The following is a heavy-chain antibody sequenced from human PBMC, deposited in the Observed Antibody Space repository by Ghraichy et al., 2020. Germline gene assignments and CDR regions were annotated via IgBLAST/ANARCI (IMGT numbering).Heavy chain of an antibody. CDR1: GGSISSSSYY. CDR3: ARRLAIFGLYYFDY. Sequence: SETLSLTCTVSGGSISSSSYYWGWIRQPPGKGLEWIGSIYYSGSTYYNPSLKSRVTISVDTSKNQFSLKLSSVTAADTAVYYCARRLAIFGLYYFDYWGQGTLVTVSS. V-gene: IGHV4-39*01. D-gene: IGHD3-3*01. J-gene: IGHJ4*02. CDR2: IYYSGST.